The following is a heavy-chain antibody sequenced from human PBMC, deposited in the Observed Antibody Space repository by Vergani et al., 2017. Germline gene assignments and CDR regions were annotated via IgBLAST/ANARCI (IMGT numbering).Heavy chain of an antibody. J-gene: IGHJ5*02. CDR3: ARDLRLLYNRFDP. CDR1: GFTFNQYG. V-gene: IGHV3-33*01. D-gene: IGHD1-14*01. CDR2: RWYDGNNK. Sequence: QVQLVESGGGVVQPGRSLRLSCAASGFTFNQYGMHWVRQAPGKGLEWVAVRWYDGNNKQYADSVKGRFTISRDNSKRTMYLQMNSLRDEDTGVYYCARDLRLLYNRFDPWGQGTLVTVSS.